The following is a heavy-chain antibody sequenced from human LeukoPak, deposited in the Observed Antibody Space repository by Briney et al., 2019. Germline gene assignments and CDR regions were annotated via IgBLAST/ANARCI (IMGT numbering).Heavy chain of an antibody. J-gene: IGHJ4*02. V-gene: IGHV4-34*01. D-gene: IGHD2-2*01. CDR2: INHSGST. Sequence: SETLSLTCAVYGGSFSGYYWSWIRQPPGKGLEWIGEINHSGSTNYNPSLKSRVTISVDTSKNQFSLKLSSVTAADTAVYYCARVCSSTSCSLDFDYWGQGTLVTVSS. CDR3: ARVCSSTSCSLDFDY. CDR1: GGSFSGYY.